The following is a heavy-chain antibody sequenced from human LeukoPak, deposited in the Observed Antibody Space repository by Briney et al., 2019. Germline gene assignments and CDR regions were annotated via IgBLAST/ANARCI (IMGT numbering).Heavy chain of an antibody. D-gene: IGHD5-24*01. CDR1: GYSFTNYW. CDR3: VRHQNGYNPLDN. V-gene: IGHV5-51*01. Sequence: GESLKISCKGSGYSFTNYWIGWVRQMPGVVLDWMGIIHPANSDTRYSPSFQGQVTISADKSIDTAYLQWSSLKASDSAIYYCVRHQNGYNPLDNWGQGTLVTVSA. CDR2: IHPANSDT. J-gene: IGHJ4*02.